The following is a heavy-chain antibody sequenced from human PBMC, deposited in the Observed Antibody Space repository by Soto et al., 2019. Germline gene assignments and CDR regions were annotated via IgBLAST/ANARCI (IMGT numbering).Heavy chain of an antibody. Sequence: GASVKVFCKASGYSFTNFYIHCVRQAPGQGLEWMGLVDPSDGSTTYAQKFQDGVTMTRDASTSTVYLELSILKSEDTAVYYCAREGLQYRYSWFDSWGQGTQVTVSS. CDR3: AREGLQYRYSWFDS. V-gene: IGHV1-46*03. D-gene: IGHD4-4*01. J-gene: IGHJ5*01. CDR1: GYSFTNFY. CDR2: VDPSDGST.